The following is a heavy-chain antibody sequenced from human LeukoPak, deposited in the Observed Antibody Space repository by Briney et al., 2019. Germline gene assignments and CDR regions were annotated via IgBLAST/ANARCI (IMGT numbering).Heavy chain of an antibody. CDR1: GGSFSGYY. CDR2: INHSGST. V-gene: IGHV4-34*01. CDR3: ARGDFWSGYYH. Sequence: SETLSLTCAVYGGSFSGYYWSWIRQPPGKGLEWIGEINHSGSTNYNPSLKSRVTISVDTSENQFSPKLSSVTAADTAVYYCARGDFWSGYYHWGQGTLVTVSS. D-gene: IGHD3-3*01. J-gene: IGHJ4*02.